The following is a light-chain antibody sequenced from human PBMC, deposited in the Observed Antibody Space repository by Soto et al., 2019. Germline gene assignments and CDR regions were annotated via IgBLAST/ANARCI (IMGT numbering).Light chain of an antibody. J-gene: IGKJ2*01. Sequence: EIVLTQSPGALSLSPGEGATLSCRASQSLSSSYVAWYQQKVGQPPRLLIYGVSNRATGIPDRFSGSWSGTEFTLTISRLEPEDFAVYYCQQYGISPSYTFAQGTKLEIK. CDR1: QSLSSSY. V-gene: IGKV3-20*01. CDR2: GVS. CDR3: QQYGISPSYT.